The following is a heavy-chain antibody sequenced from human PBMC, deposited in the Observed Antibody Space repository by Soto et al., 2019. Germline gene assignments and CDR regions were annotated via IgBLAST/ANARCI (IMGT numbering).Heavy chain of an antibody. D-gene: IGHD3-10*01. V-gene: IGHV1-2*02. Sequence: ASVKVSCKASGYTFTGYYMHWVRQAPGQGLEWMGWINPNSGGTNYAQKFQGRVTMTRDTSISTAYMELSRLRSDDTAVYYCARAGQDYGSGSYYNHYYYYGMDVWGQGTTVTVSS. CDR3: ARAGQDYGSGSYYNHYYYYGMDV. CDR2: INPNSGGT. CDR1: GYTFTGYY. J-gene: IGHJ6*02.